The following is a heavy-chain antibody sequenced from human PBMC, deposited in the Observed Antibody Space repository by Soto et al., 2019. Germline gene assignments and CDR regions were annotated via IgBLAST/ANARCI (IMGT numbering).Heavy chain of an antibody. CDR1: GFTVSSNY. V-gene: IGHV3-66*01. CDR2: IYSAGST. Sequence: PGGSLRLSCAASGFTVSSNYMSWVRQAPGKGLEWVSVIYSAGSTYYADSVKGRFTISRDNSKNTLFLQMNSLRAEDTAVYYCARDKRDLRFLEWSYYFDYWGQGTLVTVSS. D-gene: IGHD3-3*01. CDR3: ARDKRDLRFLEWSYYFDY. J-gene: IGHJ4*02.